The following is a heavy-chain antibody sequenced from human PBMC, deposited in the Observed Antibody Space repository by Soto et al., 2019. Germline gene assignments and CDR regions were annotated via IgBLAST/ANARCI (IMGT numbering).Heavy chain of an antibody. J-gene: IGHJ5*02. Sequence: EVQLVESGGGLVQPGGSLRLSCAASGFTFSTYWMHWVRQAPEKGLVWVSCIKGDASTTSYADSVQGRFTISRDNAKNTLYLQMNSLRADEDTAVYYCARGGLKSYWFDPWGQGTLVTVSS. CDR1: GFTFSTYW. CDR3: ARGGLKSYWFDP. D-gene: IGHD3-10*01. CDR2: IKGDASTT. V-gene: IGHV3-74*01.